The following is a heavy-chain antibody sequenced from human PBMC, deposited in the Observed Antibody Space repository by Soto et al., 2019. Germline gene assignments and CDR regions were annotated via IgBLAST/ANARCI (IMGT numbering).Heavy chain of an antibody. Sequence: ASVQVAFKASGYPITGNYMHCGRPAPEQGLEWMGWINPNSGGTNYAQKFQGRVTMTRDTSISTAYMELSRLRSDDTAGYYCARVRGSSLRVLTNYGMDVWGQRTPFTVSS. D-gene: IGHD6-6*01. V-gene: IGHV1-2*02. CDR1: GYPITGNY. J-gene: IGHJ6*02. CDR3: ARVRGSSLRVLTNYGMDV. CDR2: INPNSGGT.